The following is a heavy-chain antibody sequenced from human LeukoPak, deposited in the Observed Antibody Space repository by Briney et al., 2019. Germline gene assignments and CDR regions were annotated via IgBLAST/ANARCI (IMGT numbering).Heavy chain of an antibody. CDR3: ARGYCSGGSCYPLKSIYYYYMDV. CDR1: GGSFSGYY. D-gene: IGHD2-15*01. V-gene: IGHV4-34*01. Sequence: PSETLCLTCAVYGGSFSGYYWNWIRQPPGKGLEWIGEINHSGSTNYNPSLKSRVTISVDTSKNQFSLKVTSVTAADTAVYYCARGYCSGGSCYPLKSIYYYYMDVWGEGTTVTFSS. J-gene: IGHJ6*03. CDR2: INHSGST.